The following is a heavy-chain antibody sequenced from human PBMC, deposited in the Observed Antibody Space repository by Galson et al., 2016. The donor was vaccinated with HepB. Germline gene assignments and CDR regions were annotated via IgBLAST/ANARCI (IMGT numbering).Heavy chain of an antibody. D-gene: IGHD2-2*01. CDR2: TTHTGNA. CDR3: ARGLRRQTRAIDY. V-gene: IGHV4-34*01. Sequence: SETLSLTCAVYGGSFSGYSCTWIRQSPGKRLEWIGETTHTGNANYHPSLKTRLTLSVDTSKSQFSLTLTSVTAADTALYYCARGLRRQTRAIDYWGQGAQVTVSS. CDR1: GGSFSGYS. J-gene: IGHJ4*02.